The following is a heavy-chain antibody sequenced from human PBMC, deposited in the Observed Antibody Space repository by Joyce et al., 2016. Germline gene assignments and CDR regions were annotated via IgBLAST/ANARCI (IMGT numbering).Heavy chain of an antibody. J-gene: IGHJ4*02. CDR1: GITFSTYA. CDR3: AKDTGDYGPDY. D-gene: IGHD4-17*01. Sequence: VQLVESGGGVVQPGKSLRLSCAASGITFSTYAMHWVRQAPGKGLEWVALISSDGGNKDYRDSVKGRFTISRDDSKSTLYLQMNSLRPDDTAMYFCAKDTGDYGPDYWGQGTLVAVSS. CDR2: ISSDGGNK. V-gene: IGHV3-30*18.